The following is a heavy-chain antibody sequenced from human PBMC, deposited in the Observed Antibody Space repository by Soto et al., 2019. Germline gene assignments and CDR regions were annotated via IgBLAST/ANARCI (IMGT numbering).Heavy chain of an antibody. Sequence: QVQLVQSGAEVKKPGSSVKVSCKASGGTFSSYAISWVLQAPGQGLEWMGGIIPISGTANYAQKFQGRVTITADESTSTAYRELSSLRSEATAVYYCVRSQGSSTSLEIYYYYYYGMEVWGQGTRVTVSS. D-gene: IGHD2-2*01. V-gene: IGHV1-69*01. CDR1: GGTFSSYA. CDR2: IIPISGTA. CDR3: VRSQGSSTSLEIYYYYYYGMEV. J-gene: IGHJ6*02.